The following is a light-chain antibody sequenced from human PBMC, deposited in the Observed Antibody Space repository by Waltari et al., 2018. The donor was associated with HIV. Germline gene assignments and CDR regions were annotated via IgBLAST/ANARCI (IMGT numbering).Light chain of an antibody. CDR1: TLPKKH. CDR3: YSTESSGTHRV. V-gene: IGLV3-10*01. J-gene: IGLJ3*02. CDR2: EDI. Sequence: SYELTQPPSVSVSPGQTARITCSGDTLPKKHAHWYQQKSGQAPVLVIYEDIKRPSGIPERFSGSSSGTVAILTISGAQVEDEADYYCYSTESSGTHRVFGGGTKLTVL.